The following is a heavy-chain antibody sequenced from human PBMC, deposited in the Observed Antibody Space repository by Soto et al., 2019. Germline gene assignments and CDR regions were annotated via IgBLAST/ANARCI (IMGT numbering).Heavy chain of an antibody. CDR3: ARGFEGAWFDA. CDR1: GFTFNSYG. D-gene: IGHD3-9*01. CDR2: ISTSRTTI. Sequence: EVQLVESGGGLVQPGGSLRLSCAASGFTFNSYGMNWVRQAPGRGLEWVSYISTSRTTIYHADSVKGRFTISRDSAKNSLYLQMNSLIEDDTAVYYCARGFEGAWFDAWGQGTVVTVSS. V-gene: IGHV3-48*02. J-gene: IGHJ5*02.